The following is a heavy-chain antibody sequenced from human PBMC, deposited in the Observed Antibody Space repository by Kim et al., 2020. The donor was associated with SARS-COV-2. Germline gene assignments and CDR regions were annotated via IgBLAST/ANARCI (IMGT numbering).Heavy chain of an antibody. CDR3: ARRLRPGIAVAHAFDI. J-gene: IGHJ3*02. CDR2: INHSGST. V-gene: IGHV4-34*01. Sequence: SETLSLTCAVYGGSFSGYYWSWILQPPGKGLEWIGEINHSGSTNYNPSLKSRVTISVDTSKNQFSLKLSSVTAADTAVYYCARRLRPGIAVAHAFDIWGQGTMVTVSS. CDR1: GGSFSGYY. D-gene: IGHD6-19*01.